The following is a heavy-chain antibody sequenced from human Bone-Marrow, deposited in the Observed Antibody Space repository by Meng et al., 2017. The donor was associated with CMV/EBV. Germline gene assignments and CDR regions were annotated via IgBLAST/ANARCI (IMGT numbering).Heavy chain of an antibody. Sequence: ASVKVSCKASGYTFTGYYMHWVRQAPGQGLEWMGWISAYNGNTNYAQKLQGRVTMTTDTSTSTAYMELRSLRSDDTAVYYCAVLRGGSGYSGSTRDRGYYYGMDVWGQGTTVTVSS. V-gene: IGHV1-18*04. CDR1: GYTFTGYY. CDR2: ISAYNGNT. D-gene: IGHD3-3*01. CDR3: AVLRGGSGYSGSTRDRGYYYGMDV. J-gene: IGHJ6*02.